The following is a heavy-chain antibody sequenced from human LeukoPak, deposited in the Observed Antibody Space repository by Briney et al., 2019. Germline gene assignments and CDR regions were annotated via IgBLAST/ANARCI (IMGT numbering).Heavy chain of an antibody. CDR3: ARDGTGAVAGTDY. Sequence: ASVKVSCKASGYTFTGYYMHWVRQAPGQGLEWMGWINPNSGGTNYAQKFQGRVTMTRDTSISTAYMELSRLRSDDTAVYYCARDGTGAVAGTDYWGQGTLATVSS. CDR1: GYTFTGYY. CDR2: INPNSGGT. V-gene: IGHV1-2*02. J-gene: IGHJ4*02. D-gene: IGHD6-19*01.